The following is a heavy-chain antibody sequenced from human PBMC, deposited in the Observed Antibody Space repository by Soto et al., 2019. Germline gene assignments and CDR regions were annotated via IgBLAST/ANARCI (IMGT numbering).Heavy chain of an antibody. CDR3: TTSTGGSSSDFDY. V-gene: IGHV3-15*01. D-gene: IGHD6-6*01. CDR2: IKSKTDGGTT. Sequence: GGSLRLSCAASGFTFSHAWMSWVRQAPGKGLEWVGRIKSKTDGGTTDYAAPVKGRFTISRDDSKNTLYLQMNSLKTEDTAVYYCTTSTGGSSSDFDYWGHGTLATVSS. J-gene: IGHJ4*01. CDR1: GFTFSHAW.